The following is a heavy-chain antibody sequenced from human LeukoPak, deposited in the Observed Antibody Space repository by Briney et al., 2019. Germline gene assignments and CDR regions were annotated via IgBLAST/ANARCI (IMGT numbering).Heavy chain of an antibody. Sequence: GGSLRLSCAASGFTFSSYAMHWVRQAPGKGLEWVAVISYDGSNKYYADSVKGRFTISRDNSKNTLYLQMNSLRAEDTAVYYCARETGSHIVVVPAATRGYFDYWGQGALVTVSS. CDR1: GFTFSSYA. CDR2: ISYDGSNK. D-gene: IGHD2-2*01. CDR3: ARETGSHIVVVPAATRGYFDY. V-gene: IGHV3-30*01. J-gene: IGHJ4*02.